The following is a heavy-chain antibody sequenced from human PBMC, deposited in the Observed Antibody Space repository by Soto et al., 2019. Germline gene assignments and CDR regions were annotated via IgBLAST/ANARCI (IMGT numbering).Heavy chain of an antibody. J-gene: IGHJ4*02. D-gene: IGHD6-19*01. Sequence: DVQLVESGGALVQPGGSLGLSCAVSGVTVSAKWMSWVRQAPGKGLEWLANINEDGSKKFYVDSVKSRFTISKDNAKNSLPLQLGSLRADDTAVYYCAREMHLGSGWGDIDIWGRGTMVTVSS. CDR2: INEDGSKK. V-gene: IGHV3-7*03. CDR1: GVTVSAKW. CDR3: AREMHLGSGWGDIDI.